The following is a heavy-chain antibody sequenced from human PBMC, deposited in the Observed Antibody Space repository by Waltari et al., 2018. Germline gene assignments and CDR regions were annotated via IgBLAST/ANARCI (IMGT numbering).Heavy chain of an antibody. Sequence: EVQLVESGGGLVQPGGSLRLSCAASGFTFSSYSMNWVRQAPGKGLEWVSYISSSSRTIYYADAVKGRFTISRDNAKNSLYLQMNSLRAEDTAVYYCARTEAERAYSGYDWDYYYGMDVWGQGTTVTVSS. V-gene: IGHV3-48*01. J-gene: IGHJ6*02. CDR1: GFTFSSYS. CDR2: ISSSSRTI. D-gene: IGHD5-12*01. CDR3: ARTEAERAYSGYDWDYYYGMDV.